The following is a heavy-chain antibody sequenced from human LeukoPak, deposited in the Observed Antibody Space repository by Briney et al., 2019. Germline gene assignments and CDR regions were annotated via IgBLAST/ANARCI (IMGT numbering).Heavy chain of an antibody. D-gene: IGHD3-9*01. CDR3: ARDSGYFDWLYYGMDV. CDR1: GGTFSSYA. V-gene: IGHV1-69*06. J-gene: IGHJ6*02. Sequence: SVKVSCKASGGTFSSYAISWVRQAPGQGLEWMGGIIPIFGTANYAQKFQGRVTITADKSTSTAYMELSSLRSEDTAVYYCARDSGYFDWLYYGMDVWGQGTTVTVSS. CDR2: IIPIFGTA.